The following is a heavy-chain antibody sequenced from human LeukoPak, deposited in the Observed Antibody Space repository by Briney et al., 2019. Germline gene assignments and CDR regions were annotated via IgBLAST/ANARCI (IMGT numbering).Heavy chain of an antibody. CDR3: GWAVAGDFDY. J-gene: IGHJ4*02. D-gene: IGHD6-19*01. Sequence: QPGGSLRLSCSASGFTFSSYSMNWVRQAPGKGLEWVSYISSSSSTIYYADSVKGRFTISRDNAKNSLYLQMNSLRAEDTAVYYCGWAVAGDFDYWGQGTLVTVSS. CDR1: GFTFSSYS. V-gene: IGHV3-48*01. CDR2: ISSSSSTI.